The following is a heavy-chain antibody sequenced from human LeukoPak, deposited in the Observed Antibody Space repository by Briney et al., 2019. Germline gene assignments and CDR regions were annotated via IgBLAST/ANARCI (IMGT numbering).Heavy chain of an antibody. CDR3: ARSVSGLLGAFDI. V-gene: IGHV4-38-2*02. CDR2: IYHTGST. CDR1: GYSISSGYY. J-gene: IGHJ3*02. Sequence: SETLSLTCTVSGYSISSGYYWAWIRQPPGKGLEWIGNIYHTGSTYYNPSLKSRVTISVDTSKNQFSLKLSSVTAADTAVYYCARSVSGLLGAFDIWGQGTMVTVSS. D-gene: IGHD5/OR15-5a*01.